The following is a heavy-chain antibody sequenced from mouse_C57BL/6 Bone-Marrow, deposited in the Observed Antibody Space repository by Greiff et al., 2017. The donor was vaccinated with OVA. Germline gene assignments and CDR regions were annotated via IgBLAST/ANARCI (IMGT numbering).Heavy chain of an antibody. J-gene: IGHJ3*01. V-gene: IGHV3-6*01. CDR3: ARDYYYGSSSFAY. CDR2: ISYDGSN. CDR1: GYSITSGYY. D-gene: IGHD1-1*01. Sequence: EVKLQESGPGLVKPSQSLSLTCSVTGYSITSGYYWNWIRQFPGNKLEWMGYISYDGSNNYNPSLKNPISITRDTSKNQFFLKLNSVTTEDTATYYCARDYYYGSSSFAYWGQGTLVTVSA.